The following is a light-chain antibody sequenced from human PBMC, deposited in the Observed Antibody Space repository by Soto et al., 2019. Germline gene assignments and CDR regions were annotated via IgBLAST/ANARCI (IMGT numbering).Light chain of an antibody. J-gene: IGKJ1*01. V-gene: IGKV1-39*01. Sequence: DIQMTQSPSSLSASVGDRVTITCRASQSISSYLNWYQQKPGKAPKLLIYAASSLQSGVPSRFSGSGSGTDFTLTISSLQTEDFATYYWQKSYSTPRTFGQGTQVESK. CDR2: AAS. CDR1: QSISSY. CDR3: QKSYSTPRT.